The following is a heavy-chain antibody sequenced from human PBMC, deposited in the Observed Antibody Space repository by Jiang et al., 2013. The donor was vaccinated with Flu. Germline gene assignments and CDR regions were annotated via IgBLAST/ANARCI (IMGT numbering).Heavy chain of an antibody. J-gene: IGHJ4*02. Sequence: LVEVWGRRGPAWRSLRLSCAASGFTFSSYGMHWVRQAPGKGLEWVAVIWYDGSNKYYADSVKGRFTISRDNSKNTLYLQMNSLRAEDTAVYYCARDLKGYCSSTSCYDKGYWGQGTLVTVSS. CDR3: ARDLKGYCSSTSCYDKGY. CDR1: GFTFSSYG. V-gene: IGHV3-33*01. D-gene: IGHD2-2*01. CDR2: IWYDGSNK.